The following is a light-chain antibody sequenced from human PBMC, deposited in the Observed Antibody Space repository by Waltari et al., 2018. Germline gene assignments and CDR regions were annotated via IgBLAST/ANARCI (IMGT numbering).Light chain of an antibody. V-gene: IGKV3-11*01. CDR3: QQRASWPVT. Sequence: EIVLTQSPATLSLSPGDSAALSCRASQSVSSYLAWYQQKPGQAPRLLIYDASNRATGIPARFGGYGSGTDFSLTISSLEPEDFAVYYCQQRASWPVTFGQGTRLEIK. CDR1: QSVSSY. CDR2: DAS. J-gene: IGKJ5*01.